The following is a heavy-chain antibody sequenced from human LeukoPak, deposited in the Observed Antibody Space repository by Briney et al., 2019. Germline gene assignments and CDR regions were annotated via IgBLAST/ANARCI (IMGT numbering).Heavy chain of an antibody. J-gene: IGHJ4*02. D-gene: IGHD3-22*01. CDR3: ARQGSYDSSGYHYFDY. CDR2: IYPGDSDT. Sequence: GESLKISCKCSGYSFTTYWIGWVRQMPGKGLEWMGIIYPGDSDTRYSPSFQGQVTISADKSISTAYLQWSSLKASDTAMYYCARQGSYDSSGYHYFDYWGQGTLVTVSS. CDR1: GYSFTTYW. V-gene: IGHV5-51*01.